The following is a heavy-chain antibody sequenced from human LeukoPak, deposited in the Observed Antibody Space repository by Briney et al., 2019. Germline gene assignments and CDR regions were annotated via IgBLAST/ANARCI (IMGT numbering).Heavy chain of an antibody. Sequence: SETLSLTCTVSGGSISSYYWSWIRQPPGKGLEWIGYIYYSGSTNYNPSLKSRVTISVDTSKNQFSLKLSSVTAADTAMYYCARDSQVEVTAIDPWGQGTLVTVSS. V-gene: IGHV4-59*12. CDR1: GGSISSYY. CDR2: IYYSGST. D-gene: IGHD5-18*01. CDR3: ARDSQVEVTAIDP. J-gene: IGHJ5*02.